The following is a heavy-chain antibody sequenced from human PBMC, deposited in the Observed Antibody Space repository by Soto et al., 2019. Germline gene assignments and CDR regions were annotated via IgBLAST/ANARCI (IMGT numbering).Heavy chain of an antibody. V-gene: IGHV3-30-3*01. CDR3: ARDYGSSGYYPH. CDR2: ISYDGSNK. D-gene: IGHD3-22*01. CDR1: GFTFSSYA. J-gene: IGHJ4*02. Sequence: QVQLVESGGGVVQPGRSLRLSCAASGFTFSSYAMHWVRQAPGKGLEWVAVISYDGSNKYYADSVKGRFTISRDNSKNTLYLQMNSLRAEDTAVYYCARDYGSSGYYPHWGQGTLVTVSS.